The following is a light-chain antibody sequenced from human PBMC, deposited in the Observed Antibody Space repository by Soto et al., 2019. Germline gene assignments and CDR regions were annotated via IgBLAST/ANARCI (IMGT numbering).Light chain of an antibody. CDR3: SSYTDSSNYV. J-gene: IGLJ1*01. Sequence: QSALTQPASVSGAPGQSITISCTGTSNDVGGYKYVSWYQQRPGTAPKLIMFEVNNRPSGVSDRFSGSRSGNTASLTISGLQAEDEADYYCSSYTDSSNYVFGTGTKLTVL. CDR2: EVN. CDR1: SNDVGGYKY. V-gene: IGLV2-14*03.